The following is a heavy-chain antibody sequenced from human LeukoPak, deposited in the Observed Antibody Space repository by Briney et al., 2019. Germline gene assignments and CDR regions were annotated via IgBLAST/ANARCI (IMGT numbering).Heavy chain of an antibody. Sequence: GGSLRLSCAASGFTFSDYYMSWIRQAPGKGLEWVSYISSSSYTNYADSVKGRFTISRDNAKNSLYLQMNSLRAEDTAVYYCARVRYFDWSLSDYWGQGTLVTVSS. CDR2: ISSSSYT. J-gene: IGHJ4*02. CDR1: GFTFSDYY. D-gene: IGHD3-9*01. CDR3: ARVRYFDWSLSDY. V-gene: IGHV3-11*06.